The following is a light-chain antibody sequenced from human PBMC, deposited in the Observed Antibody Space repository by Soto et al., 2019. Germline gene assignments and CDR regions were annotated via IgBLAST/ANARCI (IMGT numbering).Light chain of an antibody. CDR3: CSYACSSTLWV. Sequence: QSALTQPASVSGSPGQSITISCTGTSSDVGSYNLVSWYQQHPGKAPKLMIYEGSKRPSGVSNRFSGSKSGNTASLTISGLHAEDEADYYCCSYACSSTLWVFGGGTKLTVL. V-gene: IGLV2-23*01. CDR1: SSDVGSYNL. J-gene: IGLJ3*02. CDR2: EGS.